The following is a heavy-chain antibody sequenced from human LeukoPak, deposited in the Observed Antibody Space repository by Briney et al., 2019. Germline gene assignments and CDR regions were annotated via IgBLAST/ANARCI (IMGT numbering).Heavy chain of an antibody. CDR1: GFTFSNYN. V-gene: IGHV3-21*01. J-gene: IGHJ4*02. CDR3: ARDVRVPFDY. CDR2: ISSSSDYI. D-gene: IGHD2-2*01. Sequence: GGSLRLSCAVSGFTFSNYNMNWVRQAPGKGLEWVSSISSSSDYIYYADSVKGRFTISRDNAKNSLYLQMNSLRTEDTAVYYCARDVRVPFDYWGQGTLVTVSS.